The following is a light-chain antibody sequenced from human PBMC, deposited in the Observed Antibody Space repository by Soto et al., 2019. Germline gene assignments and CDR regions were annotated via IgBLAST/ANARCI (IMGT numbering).Light chain of an antibody. J-gene: IGLJ2*01. CDR2: EVS. CDR3: SSYTSSSAPHVV. CDR1: SSDVGGY. Sequence: QSALTQPASVSGSPGQSITISCTGTSSDVGGYVSWYQQHPGKAPKLMIYEVSIRPSGVSYRFSGSKSGNTASLIISGLQAEDEADYYCSSYTSSSAPHVVFGGGTKVTVL. V-gene: IGLV2-14*01.